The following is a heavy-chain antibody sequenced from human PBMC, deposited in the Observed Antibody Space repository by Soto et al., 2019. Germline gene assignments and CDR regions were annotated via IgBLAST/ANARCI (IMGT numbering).Heavy chain of an antibody. V-gene: IGHV3-64*01. D-gene: IGHD6-19*01. Sequence: PGGSLRLSCAASGFTFSNYILHWVRQAPGKGLEYVSAISSNGGSTYYANSVKGRFTISRDNSKNTLYLQMGSLRAEDMAVYYCARNLYSSYGMDVWGQGTTVTVSS. CDR3: ARNLYSSYGMDV. CDR1: GFTFSNYI. J-gene: IGHJ6*02. CDR2: ISSNGGST.